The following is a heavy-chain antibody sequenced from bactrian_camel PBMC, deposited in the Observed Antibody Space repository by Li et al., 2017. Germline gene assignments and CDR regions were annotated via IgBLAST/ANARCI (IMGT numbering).Heavy chain of an antibody. Sequence: QLVESGGGSVQAGGSLRLSCAASGFTYTGNCMGWFRQPPGKEREGVAAIISDGSTSYANSMKGRTTISQDNAKNTLYLQLNSLKTEDTATYYCTRAWNYWSDYDAWGQGTQVTVS. J-gene: IGHJ4*01. D-gene: IGHD4*01. CDR1: GFTYTGNC. V-gene: IGHV3S26*01. CDR2: IISDGST. CDR3: TRAWNYWSDYDA.